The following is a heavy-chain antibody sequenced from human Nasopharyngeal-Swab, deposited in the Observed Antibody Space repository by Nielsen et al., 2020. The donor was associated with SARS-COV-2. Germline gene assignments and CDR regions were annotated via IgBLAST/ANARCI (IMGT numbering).Heavy chain of an antibody. D-gene: IGHD2-15*01. V-gene: IGHV3-43*01. CDR2: ISWVGGST. CDR1: GFTFDDYT. J-gene: IGHJ4*02. CDR3: AMIGGSVIDY. Sequence: GGSLRLSCAASGFTFDDYTMHWVRQAPGKGLEWVSLISWVGGSTYYADYVKGRFTISRDNSKNSLYLQMNSLRTEDTALYYCAMIGGSVIDYWGQGTLVTVSS.